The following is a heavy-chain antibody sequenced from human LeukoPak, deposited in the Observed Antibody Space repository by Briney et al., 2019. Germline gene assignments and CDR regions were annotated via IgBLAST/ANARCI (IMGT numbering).Heavy chain of an antibody. CDR2: IYTSGST. D-gene: IGHD3-22*01. Sequence: SETLSLTCTVSGGSISSGSYSWSWIRQPAGKGLEWIGRIYTSGSTNYNPSLKSRVTISVDTSKNQFSLKLSSVTAADTAVYYCARDRQSYYDSSGYLPSPNSFDPWGQGTLVTVSS. V-gene: IGHV4-61*02. J-gene: IGHJ5*02. CDR3: ARDRQSYYDSSGYLPSPNSFDP. CDR1: GGSISSGSYS.